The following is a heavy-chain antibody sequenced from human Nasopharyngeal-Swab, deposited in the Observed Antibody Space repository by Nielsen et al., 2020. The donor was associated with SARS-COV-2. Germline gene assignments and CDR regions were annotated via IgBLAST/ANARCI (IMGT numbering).Heavy chain of an antibody. D-gene: IGHD6-13*01. J-gene: IGHJ6*02. CDR1: GYSFTSYW. Sequence: GESLKISCKGSGYSFTSYWIGWVRQMPGKGLEWLGIIYPADSDPRCSPSFQGQITISADKSISTAYLQWSSLKASDTAMYYCARQEGYSSSWYYYYGMDVWGQGTTVTVSS. CDR2: IYPADSDP. V-gene: IGHV5-51*01. CDR3: ARQEGYSSSWYYYYGMDV.